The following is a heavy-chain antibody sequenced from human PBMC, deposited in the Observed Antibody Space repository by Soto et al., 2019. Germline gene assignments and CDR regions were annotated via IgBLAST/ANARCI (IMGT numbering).Heavy chain of an antibody. CDR3: ARDNNWSVDY. CDR2: ITVNGGST. CDR1: GYTFTRHH. V-gene: IGHV1-46*01. J-gene: IGHJ4*02. D-gene: IGHD1-1*01. Sequence: QVQLVQSGAEVKKPGASVKVSCKASGYTFTRHHMHWVRQAPGQGLEWMGMITVNGGSTTYAQKLQGSVIMTRDTSTTTVYMELSSLRSEDTAMYYCARDNNWSVDYWGQGTPVTVSS.